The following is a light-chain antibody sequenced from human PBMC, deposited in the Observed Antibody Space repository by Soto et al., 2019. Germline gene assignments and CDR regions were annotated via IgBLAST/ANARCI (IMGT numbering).Light chain of an antibody. CDR1: QSVSSY. J-gene: IGKJ1*01. CDR2: DAS. CDR3: QQRSNWGPT. Sequence: EIVLTQSPATLSLSPGERATLSCRASQSVSSYLAWYQQKPGQAPRLLIYDASNRATGIPARFSGSGSGTDFTLPISSLEPEDLAVYYCQQRSNWGPTFGQGTKVEIK. V-gene: IGKV3-11*01.